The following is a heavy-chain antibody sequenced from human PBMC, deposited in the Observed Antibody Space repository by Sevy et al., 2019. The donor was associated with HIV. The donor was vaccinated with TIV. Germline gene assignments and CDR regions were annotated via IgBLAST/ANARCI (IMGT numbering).Heavy chain of an antibody. V-gene: IGHV1-18*01. D-gene: IGHD3-16*01. Sequence: ASVKVSCKASGYTFTSYGISWVRQAPGQGLEWMGWISAYNGNTNYAQKLQGRVTMTTDTSTSTAYIELRSLRSDDTAVYYCARDGGYSGKTNWFDPWGQGTLVTVSS. J-gene: IGHJ5*02. CDR3: ARDGGYSGKTNWFDP. CDR2: ISAYNGNT. CDR1: GYTFTSYG.